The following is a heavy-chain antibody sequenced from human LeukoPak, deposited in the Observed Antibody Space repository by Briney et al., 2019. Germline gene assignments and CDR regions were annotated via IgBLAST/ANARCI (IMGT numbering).Heavy chain of an antibody. CDR3: ATWGMDV. V-gene: IGHV6-1*01. CDR1: GDSVSSNNAA. CDR2: TYYRSKWYH. Sequence: HSQTLSLTCAISGDSVSSNNAAWNWIRQSPSRGPEWLGRTYYRSKWYHEYAVSVKSRITINPDTSNNQFSLQLNSLIPEDTGAYYCATWGMDVWGKGTTVTVSS. J-gene: IGHJ6*03. D-gene: IGHD3-16*01.